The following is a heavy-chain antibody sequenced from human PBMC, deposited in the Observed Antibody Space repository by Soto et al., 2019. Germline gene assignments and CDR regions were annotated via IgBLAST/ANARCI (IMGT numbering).Heavy chain of an antibody. V-gene: IGHV1-3*01. J-gene: IGHJ5*02. CDR3: ARAPKGYCSSTSCQTRNNWFDP. Sequence: ASVKVSCKASGYTFTSYTIHWVRQAPGQGLEWMGWVYAGSGNTNYAQKFQGRVTMTSDTSTSTVYMELSSLRSEDTAVYYCARAPKGYCSSTSCQTRNNWFDPWGQGTLVTVSS. CDR1: GYTFTSYT. D-gene: IGHD2-2*01. CDR2: VYAGSGNT.